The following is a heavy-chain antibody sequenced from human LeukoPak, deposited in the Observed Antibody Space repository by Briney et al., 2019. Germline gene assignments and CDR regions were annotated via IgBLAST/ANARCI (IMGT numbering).Heavy chain of an antibody. Sequence: GSSVKVSCKASGGTFSSYAISWVRQAPGQGLEWMGGIIPIFGTANYAQKFQGRVTITADESTSTAYMELSNLRSEDTAVYYCARAALGYCSSTSCYHKNWFDPWGQGTLVTVSS. J-gene: IGHJ5*02. D-gene: IGHD2-2*01. CDR3: ARAALGYCSSTSCYHKNWFDP. CDR2: IIPIFGTA. CDR1: GGTFSSYA. V-gene: IGHV1-69*01.